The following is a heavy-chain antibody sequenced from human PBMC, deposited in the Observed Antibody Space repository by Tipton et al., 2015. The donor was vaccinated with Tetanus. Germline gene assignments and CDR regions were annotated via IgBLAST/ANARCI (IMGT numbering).Heavy chain of an antibody. Sequence: TLSLTCTVSGGSISSSYYYWGWIRQPPGKGLEWIGSLDYSGNTYYNSSLMSRVTISVDTSKNQFSLRLNSVTAVDTAVYYCAKSDRVTRTSWYFHDRGQGTLVTVSS. J-gene: IGHJ4*02. CDR3: AKSDRVTRTSWYFHD. CDR2: LDYSGNT. D-gene: IGHD2-2*01. CDR1: GGSISSSYYY. V-gene: IGHV4-39*01.